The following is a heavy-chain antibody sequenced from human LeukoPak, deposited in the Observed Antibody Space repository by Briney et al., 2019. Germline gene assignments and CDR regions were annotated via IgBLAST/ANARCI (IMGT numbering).Heavy chain of an antibody. Sequence: PGRSLRLSCAASGFTFSSYGMHWVRQAPGKGLEWVAVIWYDGSNKYYAGSVKGRFTISRDNSKNTLYLQMNSLRAEDTAVYYCARDRNLPYDYWGQGTLVTVSS. J-gene: IGHJ4*02. V-gene: IGHV3-33*01. CDR1: GFTFSSYG. CDR2: IWYDGSNK. D-gene: IGHD1-14*01. CDR3: ARDRNLPYDY.